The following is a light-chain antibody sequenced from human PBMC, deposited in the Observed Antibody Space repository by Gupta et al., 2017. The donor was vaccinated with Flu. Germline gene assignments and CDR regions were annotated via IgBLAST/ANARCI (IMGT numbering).Light chain of an antibody. CDR3: QQSNSIPRT. CDR1: QTIKTY. J-gene: IGKJ4*01. V-gene: IGKV1-39*01. Sequence: GDRVTITCRATQTIKTYLNWYQHKPGESPRLLIHDTFNLQTGVPSRFSGSGSGTEFTLTITSLQPEDFATYYCQQSNSIPRTFGQGTRVEIK. CDR2: DTF.